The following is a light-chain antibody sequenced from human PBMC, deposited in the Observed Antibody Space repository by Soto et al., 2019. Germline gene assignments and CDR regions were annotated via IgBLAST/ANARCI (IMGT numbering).Light chain of an antibody. J-gene: IGKJ4*01. CDR1: QGVNTW. V-gene: IGKV1-12*01. CDR2: EAS. Sequence: DIQMTQSPSSVSSSAGDRVTLTCRASQGVNTWLAWYQKKPGKAPELLIYEASSLRSGVPSRFSGSGSGTDFTLTISSLQPEDFATYYCQQANSFPLPFGGGTKVEVQ. CDR3: QQANSFPLP.